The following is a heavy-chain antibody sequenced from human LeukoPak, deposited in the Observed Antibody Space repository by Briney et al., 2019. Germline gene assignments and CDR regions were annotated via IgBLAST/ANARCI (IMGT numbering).Heavy chain of an antibody. Sequence: SETLSLTCAVYGGSFSGYYWSWIRQPPGKGLECIGEINHSGSTNYNPSLKSRVTISVDTSKNQFSLKLSSVTAADTAVYYCARGGGYGDYAKAWGQGTLVTVSS. CDR3: ARGGGYGDYAKA. CDR1: GGSFSGYY. D-gene: IGHD4-17*01. J-gene: IGHJ5*02. CDR2: INHSGST. V-gene: IGHV4-34*01.